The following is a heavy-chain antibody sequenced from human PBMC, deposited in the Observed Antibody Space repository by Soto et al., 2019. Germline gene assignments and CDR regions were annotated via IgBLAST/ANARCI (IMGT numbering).Heavy chain of an antibody. D-gene: IGHD2-2*02. CDR2: INSDGSST. V-gene: IGHV3-74*01. CDR1: GFIFSSYW. Sequence: GGSLRLSCAASGFIFSSYWMHWVRQAPGKGLVWVSRINSDGSSTSYADSVKGRFTISRDNAKNTLYLQMNSLRAEDTAVYYCARELPTAIRGGYYYSYGMDVWGQGTTVTVSS. CDR3: ARELPTAIRGGYYYSYGMDV. J-gene: IGHJ6*02.